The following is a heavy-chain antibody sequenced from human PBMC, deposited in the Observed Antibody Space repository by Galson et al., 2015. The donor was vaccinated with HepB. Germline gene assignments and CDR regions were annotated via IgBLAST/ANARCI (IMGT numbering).Heavy chain of an antibody. CDR3: AGLLSSGYLIKEGWYFDL. CDR2: IYYSVST. D-gene: IGHD3-22*01. Sequence: TLSLTCAVSGGSISSSSYYWGWIRQPPGKGLEWIGSIYYSVSTYYNPSLKSRVTISVDTSKNQLSLKLSSVTAADTALYYCAGLLSSGYLIKEGWYFDLWGRGTLVTVSS. CDR1: GGSISSSSYY. V-gene: IGHV4-39*01. J-gene: IGHJ2*01.